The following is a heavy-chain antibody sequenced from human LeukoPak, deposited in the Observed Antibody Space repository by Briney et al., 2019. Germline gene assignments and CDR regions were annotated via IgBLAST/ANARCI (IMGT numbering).Heavy chain of an antibody. CDR1: GGSISSYY. CDR3: AKELGYCSSTSCSRYFDL. Sequence: PSETLSLTCTVSGGSISSYYWSWIRQPPGKGLEWIGYIYYSGSTNYNPSLKSRVTISVDTSKNQFSLKLSSVTAADTAVYYCAKELGYCSSTSCSRYFDLWGQGTLVTVSS. V-gene: IGHV4-59*12. CDR2: IYYSGST. J-gene: IGHJ5*02. D-gene: IGHD2-2*01.